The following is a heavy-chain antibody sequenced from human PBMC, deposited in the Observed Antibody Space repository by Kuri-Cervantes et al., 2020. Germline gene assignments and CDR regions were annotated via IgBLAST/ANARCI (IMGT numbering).Heavy chain of an antibody. Sequence: GESLKISCAASGFTFSSYSMNWVRQAPGKGLEWVSSISSSSSYIYYADSVKGRFTISRDNAKNSLYLQMNSLRAEDTAVYYCARGRGNGGKIEYNWFDPWGQGTLVTVSS. D-gene: IGHD2-8*01. CDR2: ISSSSSYI. CDR1: GFTFSSYS. J-gene: IGHJ5*02. CDR3: ARGRGNGGKIEYNWFDP. V-gene: IGHV3-21*01.